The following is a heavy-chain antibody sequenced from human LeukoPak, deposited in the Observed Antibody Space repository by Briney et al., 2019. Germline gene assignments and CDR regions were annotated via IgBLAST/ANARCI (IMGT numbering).Heavy chain of an antibody. V-gene: IGHV3-21*01. Sequence: GSLRLSCVASGFTFSGYTMNWVRQAPGKGLEWVSSISNIGNHIYYADSLKARFTISRDNAKSSLYLQMNSLRAEDTAVYYCARGRYYGSGIYAYFDSWGQGTLVTVSS. CDR2: ISNIGNHI. D-gene: IGHD3-10*01. CDR1: GFTFSGYT. CDR3: ARGRYYGSGIYAYFDS. J-gene: IGHJ4*02.